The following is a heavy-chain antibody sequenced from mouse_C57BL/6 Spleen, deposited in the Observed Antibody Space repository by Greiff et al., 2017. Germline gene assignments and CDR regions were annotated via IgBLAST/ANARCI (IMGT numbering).Heavy chain of an antibody. CDR2: IYPGDGDT. V-gene: IGHV1-82*01. J-gene: IGHJ4*01. Sequence: QVQLQQSGPELVKPGASVKISCKASGYAFSTSWMNWVKQRPGKGLEWIGRIYPGDGDTNYNGKFKGKATLTADKSSSTAYMQLSSLTSEFSAVYFCASSYYYGSSKGYAMDYWGQGTSVTVSS. CDR3: ASSYYYGSSKGYAMDY. D-gene: IGHD1-1*01. CDR1: GYAFSTSW.